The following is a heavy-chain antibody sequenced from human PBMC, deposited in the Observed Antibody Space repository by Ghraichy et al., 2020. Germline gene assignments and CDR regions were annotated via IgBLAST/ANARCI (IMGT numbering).Heavy chain of an antibody. D-gene: IGHD1-26*01. CDR2: ISSGGNTM. CDR3: ARANYLSGSYGHFDC. V-gene: IGHV3-48*03. CDR1: GFTFSSYE. Sequence: GGSLRLSCAASGFTFSSYEMNWVRQAPGKGLEWVSYISSGGNTMFYADSVKGRFTISRDNAKNSLSLQMKSLGAEDTAIYYCARANYLSGSYGHFDCWGQGTLVTVSS. J-gene: IGHJ4*02.